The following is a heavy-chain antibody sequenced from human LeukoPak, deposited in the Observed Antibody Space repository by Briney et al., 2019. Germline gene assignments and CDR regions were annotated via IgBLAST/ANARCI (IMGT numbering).Heavy chain of an antibody. J-gene: IGHJ4*02. V-gene: IGHV1-46*01. CDR1: GYTFTSYY. D-gene: IGHD4-11*01. Sequence: ASVKVSCKASGYTFTSYYIHWMRQAPGQGLEWMGIINPGSGTTTYAQKFQGRVTMTRDTSTSTVYMELSNLRSEDTALYYCARGISGGSTVTYFFDYWGQGTLVTVPS. CDR3: ARGISGGSTVTYFFDY. CDR2: INPGSGTT.